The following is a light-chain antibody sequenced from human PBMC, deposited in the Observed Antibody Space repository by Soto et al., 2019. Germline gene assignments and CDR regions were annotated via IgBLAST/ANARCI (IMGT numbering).Light chain of an antibody. CDR1: SSDVGADKY. Sequence: QSVLTQPASVSGSPGQSITISCTGTSSDVGADKYVSWYQQHPGKVPKLILFEVSDRTSGISDRFSGSKSGNTASLTISGLQDEDEGDYYCSSYTTSNTVIFGGGTKLTVL. CDR3: SSYTTSNTVI. J-gene: IGLJ2*01. CDR2: EVS. V-gene: IGLV2-14*01.